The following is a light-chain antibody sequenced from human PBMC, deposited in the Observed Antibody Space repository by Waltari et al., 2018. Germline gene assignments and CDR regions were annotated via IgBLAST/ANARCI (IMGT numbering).Light chain of an antibody. J-gene: IGLJ1*01. CDR1: TGPVTSNYY. V-gene: IGLV7-43*01. CDR2: STN. CDR3: LLFYGGAYV. Sequence: QTVVTHEPPLSVSLGVTVTPTCASNTGPVTSNYYPNWFQQKPGQAPRALIYSTNNKHSWTPARFSGSLLGGKAALTLSGVQPEDEAEYYCLLFYGGAYVFGTGTKVTVL.